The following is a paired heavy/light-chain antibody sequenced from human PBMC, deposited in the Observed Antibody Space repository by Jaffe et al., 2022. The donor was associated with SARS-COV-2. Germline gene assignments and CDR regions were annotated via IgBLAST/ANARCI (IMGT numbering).Light chain of an antibody. CDR2: WAS. Sequence: DIVMTQSPDSLAVSLGERATINCKSSQSVLYSSNNKNYLAWYQQKPGQPPKLLIYWASTRESGVPDRFSGSGSGTDFTLTISSLQAEDVAVYYCQQYYSTLTWTFGQGTKVEIK. CDR3: QQYYSTLTWT. CDR1: QSVLYSSNNKNY. V-gene: IGKV4-1*01. J-gene: IGKJ1*01.
Heavy chain of an antibody. D-gene: IGHD6-13*01. CDR2: IYPGDSDT. V-gene: IGHV5-51*01. CDR3: ARSFSSSWYRTDYYYYGMDV. Sequence: EVQLVQSGAEVKKPGESLKISCKGSGYSFTSYWIGWVRQMPGKGLEWMGIIYPGDSDTRYSPSFQGQVTISADKSISTAYLQWSSLKASDTAMYYCARSFSSSWYRTDYYYYGMDVWGQGTTVTVSS. J-gene: IGHJ6*02. CDR1: GYSFTSYW.